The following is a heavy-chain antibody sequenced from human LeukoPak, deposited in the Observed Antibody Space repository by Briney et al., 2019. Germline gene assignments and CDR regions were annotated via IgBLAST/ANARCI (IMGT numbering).Heavy chain of an antibody. CDR2: IYYSGSI. D-gene: IGHD3-22*01. Sequence: SETLSLTCTVSCGSISRGGYYWSWIRQPPGKGLEYIGYIYYSGSIYYNPSLKSRVTMSGDTSKNQFSLKLSSVTAADTAVYYCALSRGGYYDSRSPSWAFDIWGQGTMVTVSS. V-gene: IGHV4-61*08. CDR3: ALSRGGYYDSRSPSWAFDI. J-gene: IGHJ3*02. CDR1: CGSISRGGYY.